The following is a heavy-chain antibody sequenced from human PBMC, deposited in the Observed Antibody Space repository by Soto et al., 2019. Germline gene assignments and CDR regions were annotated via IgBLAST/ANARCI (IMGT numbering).Heavy chain of an antibody. Sequence: QVQVVESGGGVVQPGGSLRLSCAASGFTFSTSAMHWVRQAPGKGLEWMAMISYGGNNKYYADSVKGRFTISRDISESTLYLQMNSVRTEDTAVYYCAREEFEAGRGHFGCWGQGTLVSVSS. CDR1: GFTFSTSA. CDR3: AREEFEAGRGHFGC. J-gene: IGHJ4*02. V-gene: IGHV3-30-3*01. CDR2: ISYGGNNK. D-gene: IGHD6-13*01.